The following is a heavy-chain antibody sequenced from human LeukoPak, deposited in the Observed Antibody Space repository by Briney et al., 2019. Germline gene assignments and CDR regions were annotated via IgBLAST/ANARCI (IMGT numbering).Heavy chain of an antibody. CDR3: ARLLAARPTSYYFDY. J-gene: IGHJ4*02. CDR2: INHSGST. Sequence: PSETLSLTCAVYGGSFSGYYWSWIRQPPGKGLEWIGEINHSGSTNYNPSLKSRVTISVDTSKNQFSLKLSSVTAADTAVYYCARLLAARPTSYYFDYWGQGTLVTVSS. V-gene: IGHV4-34*01. CDR1: GGSFSGYY. D-gene: IGHD6-6*01.